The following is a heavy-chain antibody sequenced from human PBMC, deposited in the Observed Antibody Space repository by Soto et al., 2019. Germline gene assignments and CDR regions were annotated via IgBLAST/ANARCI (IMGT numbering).Heavy chain of an antibody. CDR3: ATDLEGRDYYYYYGMDV. CDR2: FDPEDGET. Sequence: ASVKVSCKVSGYTLTELSMHWVRQAPGKGLEWMGGFDPEDGETIYAQKFQGRVTTTEDTSTDTAYMELSSLRSEDTAVYYCATDLEGRDYYYYYGMDVWGQGTTVTVSS. CDR1: GYTLTELS. V-gene: IGHV1-24*01. D-gene: IGHD2-21*02. J-gene: IGHJ6*02.